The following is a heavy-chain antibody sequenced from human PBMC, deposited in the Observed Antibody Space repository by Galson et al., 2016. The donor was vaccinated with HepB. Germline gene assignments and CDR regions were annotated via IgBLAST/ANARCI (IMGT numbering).Heavy chain of an antibody. D-gene: IGHD3-10*01. V-gene: IGHV1-46*02. CDR2: INPNGGST. CDR3: ARDKGTFGSGDGMDV. CDR1: GYTFNAHY. J-gene: IGHJ6*02. Sequence: SVKVSCKASGYTFNAHYINWVRQAPGQGLEWMGLINPNGGSTNYAQKFQGRVIMTRDTSPSTVSMELISLRSEDTAIYFCARDKGTFGSGDGMDVWGQGTAVIVSS.